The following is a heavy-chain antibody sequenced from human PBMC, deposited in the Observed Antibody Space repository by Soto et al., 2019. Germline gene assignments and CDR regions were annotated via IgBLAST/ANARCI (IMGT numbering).Heavy chain of an antibody. CDR3: AKGEYNWNPRPFDY. CDR2: ISYDGSNK. J-gene: IGHJ4*02. Sequence: QVQLVESGGGVVQPGRSLRLSCAASGFTFSSYGMHWVRQAPGKGLEWVAVISYDGSNKYYADSVKGRFTIARNNSKNTLYLQMNSLRAEDTAVYYCAKGEYNWNPRPFDYWGQGTLVTVSS. D-gene: IGHD1-20*01. CDR1: GFTFSSYG. V-gene: IGHV3-30*18.